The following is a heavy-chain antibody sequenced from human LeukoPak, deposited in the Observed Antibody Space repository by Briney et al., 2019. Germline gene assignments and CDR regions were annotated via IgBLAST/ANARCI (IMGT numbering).Heavy chain of an antibody. Sequence: GGSLRLSCAASGFTFSSYNMNWVRQASGKGLEWVSSITSSSYIYYSDSVKGRFTISRANAKNSLYLQMSSLRAEDTAVYYCARAYSSSLDYWGQGTLVTVSS. CDR1: GFTFSSYN. D-gene: IGHD4-11*01. J-gene: IGHJ4*02. CDR3: ARAYSSSLDY. CDR2: ITSSSYI. V-gene: IGHV3-21*01.